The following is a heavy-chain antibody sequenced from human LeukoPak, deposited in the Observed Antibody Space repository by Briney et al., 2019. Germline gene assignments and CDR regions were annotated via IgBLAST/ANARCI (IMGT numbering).Heavy chain of an antibody. V-gene: IGHV3-48*03. D-gene: IGHD2-21*02. J-gene: IGHJ3*02. CDR3: AKALSTAYCGGDCYTPWGAFDI. CDR2: ISSSGSTI. Sequence: GGSLRLSCAASGFTFSSYEMNWVRQAPGKGLEWVSYISSSGSTIYYADSVKGRFTISRDNAKNSLYLQMNSLRAEDTALYYCAKALSTAYCGGDCYTPWGAFDIWGQGTMVTVSS. CDR1: GFTFSSYE.